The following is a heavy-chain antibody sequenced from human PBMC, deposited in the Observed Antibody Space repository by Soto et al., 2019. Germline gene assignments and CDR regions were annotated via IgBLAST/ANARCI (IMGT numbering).Heavy chain of an antibody. V-gene: IGHV3-21*01. CDR1: GFSFGTYT. CDR2: ISSSSSYI. J-gene: IGHJ3*02. CDR3: AREVGLYGVYYDFWSGQNRWAFDI. Sequence: GGSLRLSCAVSGFSFGTYTVNWVRQAPGTGLEWVSSISSSSSYIYYADSVKGRFTISRDNAKNSLYLQMNSLRAEDTAVYYCAREVGLYGVYYDFWSGQNRWAFDIWGQGTMVTVSS. D-gene: IGHD3-3*01.